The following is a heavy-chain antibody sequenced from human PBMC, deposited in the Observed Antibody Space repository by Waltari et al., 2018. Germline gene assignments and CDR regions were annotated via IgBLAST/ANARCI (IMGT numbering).Heavy chain of an antibody. Sequence: QVQLQESGPGLVKPSETLSLTCTVSGGSISSYYWSWIRQPAGKGLEWIGRIYTSGSTNYNPSLKSRGTMSVDTSKNQFSLKLSSVTAADTAVYYCARETVATWRGWYFDLWGRGTLVTVSS. J-gene: IGHJ2*01. CDR2: IYTSGST. V-gene: IGHV4-4*07. CDR3: ARETVATWRGWYFDL. D-gene: IGHD5-12*01. CDR1: GGSISSYY.